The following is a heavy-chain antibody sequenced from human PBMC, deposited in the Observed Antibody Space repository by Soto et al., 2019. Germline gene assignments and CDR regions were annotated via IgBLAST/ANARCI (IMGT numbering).Heavy chain of an antibody. J-gene: IGHJ5*02. CDR3: AHRRAPIRYSSSSYNWFDP. D-gene: IGHD6-6*01. CDR1: GFSLSTSGVG. Sequence: SGPTLVKPTQTLTLTCTFSGFSLSTSGVGVGWIRQPPGKALEWLALIYWDDDKRYSPSLKSSLTITKDTSKNQVVLTITNMDPVDTATYYCAHRRAPIRYSSSSYNWFDPWGQGTLVTVSS. V-gene: IGHV2-5*02. CDR2: IYWDDDK.